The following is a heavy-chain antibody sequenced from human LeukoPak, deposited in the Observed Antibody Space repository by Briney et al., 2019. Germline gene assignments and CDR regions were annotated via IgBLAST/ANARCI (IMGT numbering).Heavy chain of an antibody. CDR2: IIPILGIA. J-gene: IGHJ6*02. D-gene: IGHD3-22*01. Sequence: SVKVSCKASGGTFSSYAISWVRQAPGQGLEWMGRIIPILGIANYAQKFQGRVTITADKSTSTAYMELSSLRSEDTAVYYCATGSPMTYYGMDVWGQGTTVTVSS. CDR3: ATGSPMTYYGMDV. V-gene: IGHV1-69*04. CDR1: GGTFSSYA.